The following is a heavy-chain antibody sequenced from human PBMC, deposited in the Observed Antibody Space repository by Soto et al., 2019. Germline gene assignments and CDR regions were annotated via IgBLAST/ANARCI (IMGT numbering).Heavy chain of an antibody. V-gene: IGHV3-48*02. CDR3: ERVGGATIATMYFDP. CDR2: INSGSSTI. CDR1: GLTITGYS. D-gene: IGHD2-21*01. J-gene: IGHJ4*02. Sequence: GASLRLSGTVSGLTITGYSMNWVRQAPGKGLEWVSFINSGSSTIFYADSVKGRFTISRDNAKSSLYLEMNSLRDEDTAVYYCERVGGATIATMYFDPWGQGTLVTVSS.